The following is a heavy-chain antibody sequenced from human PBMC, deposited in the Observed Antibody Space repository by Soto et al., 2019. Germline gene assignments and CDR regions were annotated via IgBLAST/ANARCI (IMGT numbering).Heavy chain of an antibody. Sequence: PSETLSLTCTVSGGSISSADYYWSWIRQTPGKGLEWIGHIFYSGTTYYNPSLKSRLTISVDTSKNHFSLRLTSVTAADTAVYYCARDLWVAPELYYYGMDVWGQGTTVTVSS. CDR3: ARDLWVAPELYYYGMDV. CDR1: GGSISSADYY. D-gene: IGHD1-7*01. CDR2: IFYSGTT. J-gene: IGHJ6*02. V-gene: IGHV4-30-4*01.